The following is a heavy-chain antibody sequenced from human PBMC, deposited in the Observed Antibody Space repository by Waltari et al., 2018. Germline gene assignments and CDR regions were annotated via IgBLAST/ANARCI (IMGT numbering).Heavy chain of an antibody. CDR1: GYTFTSYG. CDR2: ISAYNGNT. J-gene: IGHJ3*02. CDR3: ARDVPGIAVAGTDDAFDI. V-gene: IGHV1-18*01. Sequence: QVQLVQSGAEVKKPGASVKVSCKASGYTFTSYGISWVRQAPGQGLEWMGWISAYNGNTNYAQKLQGRVTMTTDTSTSTAYMELRSLRSDDTAVYYCARDVPGIAVAGTDDAFDIWGQGTMVTVSS. D-gene: IGHD6-19*01.